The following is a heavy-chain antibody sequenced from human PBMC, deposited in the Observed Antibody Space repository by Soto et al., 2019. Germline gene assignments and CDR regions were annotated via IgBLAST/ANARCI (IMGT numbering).Heavy chain of an antibody. Sequence: RHTRGRGLEWIGWIVVVSGSTNYARHFQGRVAISRDMSSSTAYLDLSDLKSDDTAVYYCSADHPHMAMGWPFWRQGSTDTVS. D-gene: IGHD1-26*01. V-gene: IGHV1-58*01. CDR3: SADHPHMAMGWPF. J-gene: IGHJ6*02. CDR2: IVVVSGST.